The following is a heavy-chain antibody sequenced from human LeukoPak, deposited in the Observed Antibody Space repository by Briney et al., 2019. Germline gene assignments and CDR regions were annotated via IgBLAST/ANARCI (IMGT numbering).Heavy chain of an antibody. CDR3: ASKRLASDAFGI. J-gene: IGHJ3*02. V-gene: IGHV4-38-2*01. CDR1: GYSISSGYY. Sequence: SETLSLTCAVSGYSISSGYYWDWIRQPPGKGLEWIGSIYHSGSTYYNPSLKSRVTISVDTSKNQFSLKLSSVTAADTAVYYCASKRLASDAFGIWGQGTMVTVSS. CDR2: IYHSGST. D-gene: IGHD1-26*01.